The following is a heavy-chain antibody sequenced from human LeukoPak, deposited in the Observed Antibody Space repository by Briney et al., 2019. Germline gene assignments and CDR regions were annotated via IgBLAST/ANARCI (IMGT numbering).Heavy chain of an antibody. D-gene: IGHD1-26*01. CDR3: ARARGVGATIYDY. Sequence: SETLSLTCTVSGDSISSYYWYWFRQPPGKELEWIACIYYSGITHYNPSLKSRVTISVDTSKNQFSLKLSSVTAADTAVYYCARARGVGATIYDYWGQGTLVTVSS. CDR1: GDSISSYY. J-gene: IGHJ4*02. V-gene: IGHV4-59*12. CDR2: IYYSGIT.